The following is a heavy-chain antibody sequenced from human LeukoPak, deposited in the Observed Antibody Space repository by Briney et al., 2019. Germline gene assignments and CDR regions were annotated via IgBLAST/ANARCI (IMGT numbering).Heavy chain of an antibody. CDR2: IYTSGST. CDR1: GGSISSYY. Sequence: SETLSLTCTVSGGSISSYYWSWIRQPAGKGLEWIGRIYTSGSTNYNPSLKSRVTMSVDTSKNQFSLKLSSVTAEDTAVYYCAKFSYIVVVITPDAFDIWGQGTMVTVSS. D-gene: IGHD3-22*01. CDR3: AKFSYIVVVITPDAFDI. V-gene: IGHV4-4*07. J-gene: IGHJ3*02.